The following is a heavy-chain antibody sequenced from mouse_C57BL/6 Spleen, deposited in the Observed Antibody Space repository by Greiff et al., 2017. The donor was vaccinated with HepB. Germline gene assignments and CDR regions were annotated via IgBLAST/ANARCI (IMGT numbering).Heavy chain of an antibody. CDR1: GYTFTSYG. CDR3: ARYYYGSSYEGFAY. V-gene: IGHV1-81*01. D-gene: IGHD1-1*01. Sequence: VKLMESGAELARPGASVKLSCKASGYTFTSYGISWVKQRTGQGLEWIGEIYPRSGNTYYNEKFKGKATLTADKSSSTAYMELRSLTSEDSAVYFCARYYYGSSYEGFAYWGQGTLVTVSA. J-gene: IGHJ3*01. CDR2: IYPRSGNT.